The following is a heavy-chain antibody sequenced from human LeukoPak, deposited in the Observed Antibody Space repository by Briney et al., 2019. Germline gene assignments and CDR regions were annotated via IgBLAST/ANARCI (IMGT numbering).Heavy chain of an antibody. V-gene: IGHV3-30*02. CDR3: AKQYGGDGGDAFDM. CDR1: GFTFANYG. D-gene: IGHD5-12*01. Sequence: PGGSLRLSCAASGFTFANYGIHWVRQAPGKGLEWVTFVQYDGTKTYYADSVKGRFTISRDNSRDTVFLQMNSRRLDDTAVYYCAKQYGGDGGDAFDMWGQGTTVTVSS. J-gene: IGHJ3*02. CDR2: VQYDGTKT.